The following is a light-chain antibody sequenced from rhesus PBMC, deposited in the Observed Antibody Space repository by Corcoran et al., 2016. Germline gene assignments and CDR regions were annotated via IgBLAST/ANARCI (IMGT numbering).Light chain of an antibody. CDR1: SLKTYY. Sequence: SSGLTQEPALSVALGHTVRMTCQGDSLKTYYASWYQQKPGQVPVLVIYGNTNRPSGIPGRFSGSWSGNTGSLTITGAQVEDEADYYCGSWHNSGNHYIFGAGTRLTVL. CDR3: GSWHNSGNHYI. J-gene: IGLJ1*01. V-gene: IGLV3S11*01. CDR2: GNT.